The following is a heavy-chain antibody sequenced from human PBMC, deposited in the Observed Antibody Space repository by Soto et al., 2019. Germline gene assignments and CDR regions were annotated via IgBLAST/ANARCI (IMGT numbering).Heavy chain of an antibody. Sequence: QVQLVQPGAEVKKPGSSVKVSCKASGGTFSSYTFSWVRQAPGQGLEWMGRIIPMLGIANYAQKFQGRVTITADKSTSTAYMELSSLRSEDTAVYYCANRGYSYGFVIYWGQGTLVTVSS. CDR3: ANRGYSYGFVIY. J-gene: IGHJ4*02. D-gene: IGHD5-18*01. CDR2: IIPMLGIA. CDR1: GGTFSSYT. V-gene: IGHV1-69*02.